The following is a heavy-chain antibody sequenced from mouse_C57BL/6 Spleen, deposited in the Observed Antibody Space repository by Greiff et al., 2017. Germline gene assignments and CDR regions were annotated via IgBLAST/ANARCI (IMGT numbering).Heavy chain of an antibody. CDR2: IRNKANGYTT. V-gene: IGHV7-3*01. D-gene: IGHD1-1*01. J-gene: IGHJ1*03. CDR3: ARYASYGSSRWYFDV. Sequence: EVMLVESGGGLVQPGGSLSLSCAASGFTFTDYYMSWVRQPPGKALEWLGFIRNKANGYTTEYSASVKGRFTIYRDNSQSILYLQMNALRAEDSATYYCARYASYGSSRWYFDVWGTGTTVTVAS. CDR1: GFTFTDYY.